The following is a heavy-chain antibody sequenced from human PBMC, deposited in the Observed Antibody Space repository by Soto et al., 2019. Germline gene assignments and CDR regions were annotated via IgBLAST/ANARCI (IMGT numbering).Heavy chain of an antibody. Sequence: ASETLSLTCTVSGGSISSGGYYWSWIRQHPGKGLEWIGYIYYSGSTYYNPSLKSRVTISVDTSKNQFSLKLSSVTAADTAVYYCARRPFVVVPAAHSWFDPWGQGTLVTVSS. V-gene: IGHV4-31*03. D-gene: IGHD2-2*01. CDR1: GGSISSGGYY. CDR2: IYYSGST. CDR3: ARRPFVVVPAAHSWFDP. J-gene: IGHJ5*02.